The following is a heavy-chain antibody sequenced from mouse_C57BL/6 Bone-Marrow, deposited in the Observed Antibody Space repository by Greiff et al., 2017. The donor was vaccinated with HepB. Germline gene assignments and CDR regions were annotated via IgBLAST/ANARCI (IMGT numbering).Heavy chain of an antibody. Sequence: LQQSGAELVRPGSSVKLSCKDSYFSFMASAMHWVKQRPGHGLEWIGSFTMYSDATEYSENFKGKATLTANTSSSTAYMELSSLTSEDSAVYYCARKGLITTVVSFDYWGQGTTLTVSS. V-gene: IGHV1-49*01. J-gene: IGHJ2*01. CDR2: FTMYSDAT. CDR1: YFSFMASA. CDR3: ARKGLITTVVSFDY. D-gene: IGHD1-1*01.